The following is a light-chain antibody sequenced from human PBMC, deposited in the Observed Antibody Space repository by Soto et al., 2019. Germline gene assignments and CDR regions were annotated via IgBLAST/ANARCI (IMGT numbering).Light chain of an antibody. CDR2: EVS. CDR1: SSDVGGYNY. Sequence: QSALTQPASVSGSPGQSITISCTGTSSDVGGYNYVSWYQQHPGKAPKLMIYEVSNRPSGVSNRFSGSKSANTASLTISGLQAADEADYYCSSYTSSSIDYVFGTGTKLTVL. V-gene: IGLV2-14*01. CDR3: SSYTSSSIDYV. J-gene: IGLJ1*01.